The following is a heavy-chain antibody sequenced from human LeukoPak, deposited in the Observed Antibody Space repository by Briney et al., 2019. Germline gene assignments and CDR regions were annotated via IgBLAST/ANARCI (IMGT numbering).Heavy chain of an antibody. Sequence: GGSLRLSCAASGFTFSDYYMSWMRQAPGKGLEWVSYISSSGNSIYYADSVEGRFTMSRDNAKNSLYLQMNSLRAEDTAVYYCARVKGSYAVDMWGQGIMVTVSS. D-gene: IGHD2-15*01. CDR2: ISSSGNSI. CDR1: GFTFSDYY. V-gene: IGHV3-11*01. J-gene: IGHJ3*02. CDR3: ARVKGSYAVDM.